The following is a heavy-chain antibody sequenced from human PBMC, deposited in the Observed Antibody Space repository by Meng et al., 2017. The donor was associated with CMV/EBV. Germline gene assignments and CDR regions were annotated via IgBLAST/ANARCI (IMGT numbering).Heavy chain of an antibody. V-gene: IGHV1-2*02. CDR1: GYTFTGYY. D-gene: IGHD4-11*01. CDR2: INPNSGGT. CDR3: ARAPDPKPTTVTTSEYYFDY. Sequence: ASVKVSCKASGYTFTGYYMHWVRQAPGQGLEWMGWINPNSGGTNYAQKFQGRVTITTDESTSTAYMELSSLRSEDTAVYYCARAPDPKPTTVTTSEYYFDYWGQGTLVTVSS. J-gene: IGHJ4*02.